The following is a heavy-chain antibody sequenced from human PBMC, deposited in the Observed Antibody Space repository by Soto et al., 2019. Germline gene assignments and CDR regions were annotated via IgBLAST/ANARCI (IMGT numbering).Heavy chain of an antibody. D-gene: IGHD6-19*01. CDR1: GGTFSSYA. CDR2: IIPIFGTA. V-gene: IGHV1-69*06. J-gene: IGHJ4*02. Sequence: SVKVSCKASGGTFSSYAISWVRQAPGQGLEWMGGIIPIFGTANYAQKFQGRVTITADKSTSTAYMELSSLRSEDTAVYYCARDPSGSRIAVAGQFDYWGQGTLVTVPS. CDR3: ARDPSGSRIAVAGQFDY.